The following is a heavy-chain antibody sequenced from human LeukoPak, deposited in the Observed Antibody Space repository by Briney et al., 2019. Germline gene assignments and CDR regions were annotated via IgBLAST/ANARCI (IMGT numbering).Heavy chain of an antibody. CDR2: ISPDGSTT. CDR1: GFTFSSYA. J-gene: IGHJ5*02. V-gene: IGHV3-74*03. CDR3: AREINKWFDP. Sequence: GGSLRLSCAASGFTFSSYAMSWVRQAPGKGLEWDSRISPDGSTTKNADSVKGRFAISRDNARSTLFLQLNSLRAEDTAVYYCAREINKWFDPWGQGTLVTVSS.